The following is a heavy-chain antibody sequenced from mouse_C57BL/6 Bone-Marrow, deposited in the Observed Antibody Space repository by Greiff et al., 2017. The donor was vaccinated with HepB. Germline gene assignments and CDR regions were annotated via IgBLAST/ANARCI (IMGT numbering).Heavy chain of an antibody. Sequence: QVQLQQPGAELVKPGASVKLSCKASGYTFTSYWMHWVKQRPGQGLEWIGMIHPNSGSTNYNEKFKSKATLTVDKSSSTAYMQLSSLTSEDSAVYYCARLDYGSVFDDWGQGTTLTVSS. V-gene: IGHV1-64*01. CDR3: ARLDYGSVFDD. D-gene: IGHD1-1*01. CDR2: IHPNSGST. J-gene: IGHJ2*01. CDR1: GYTFTSYW.